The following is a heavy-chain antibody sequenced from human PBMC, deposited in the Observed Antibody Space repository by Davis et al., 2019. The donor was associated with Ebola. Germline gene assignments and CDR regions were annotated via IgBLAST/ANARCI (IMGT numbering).Heavy chain of an antibody. CDR2: IKQDGSEE. V-gene: IGHV3-7*01. Sequence: PGGSLRLSCAASGFTFRSYAMSWVRQAPGKGLEWVANIKQDGSEEYYVDSVKGRFTISRDNAKNSLYLQMNGLTAEDTAVYYCARRAGGSYCSGANCYLDYWGQGTLVTVSS. CDR1: GFTFRSYA. J-gene: IGHJ4*02. CDR3: ARRAGGSYCSGANCYLDY. D-gene: IGHD2-15*01.